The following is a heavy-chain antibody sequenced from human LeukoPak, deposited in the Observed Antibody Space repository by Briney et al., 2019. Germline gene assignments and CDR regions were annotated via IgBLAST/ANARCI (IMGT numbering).Heavy chain of an antibody. CDR3: ARKTDTSGSGDY. Sequence: AGGSLRLSCAASGFTFSSYAMSWVRQAPGKGLECVSIIYSGGTTYYADSVKGRFTISRDNSKNTLYLQMNSLRAEDTAVYYCARKTDTSGSGDYWGQGTLVTVSS. D-gene: IGHD3-22*01. V-gene: IGHV3-53*01. CDR1: GFTFSSYA. J-gene: IGHJ4*02. CDR2: IYSGGTT.